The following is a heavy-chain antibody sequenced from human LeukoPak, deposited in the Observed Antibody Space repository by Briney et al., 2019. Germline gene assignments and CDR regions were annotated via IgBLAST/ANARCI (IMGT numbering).Heavy chain of an antibody. CDR2: IYYSGST. CDR3: ARAPSSSFDY. V-gene: IGHV4-30-4*08. CDR1: GGSISSSSYY. J-gene: IGHJ4*02. D-gene: IGHD6-13*01. Sequence: SETLSLTCTVSGGSISSSSYYWGWIRQPPGKGLEWIGFIYYSGSTYYNPSLKSRVTISVDTSKNQFSLKLSSVTAADTAVYYCARAPSSSFDYWGQGTLVIVSS.